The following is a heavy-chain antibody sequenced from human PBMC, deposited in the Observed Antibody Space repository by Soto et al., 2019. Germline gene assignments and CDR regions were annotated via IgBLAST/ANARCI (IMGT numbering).Heavy chain of an antibody. J-gene: IGHJ4*02. CDR1: GFTFSSYA. Sequence: GGSLRLSCAASGFTFSSYAMSWVRQAPGKGLEWVSAISGSGGSTYYADSVKGRFTISRDNSKNTLYLQMNSLRAEDTAVYYCAKSMYPSIIVVVVAATLPVDYWGQGTLVTVSS. CDR2: ISGSGGST. CDR3: AKSMYPSIIVVVVAATLPVDY. D-gene: IGHD2-15*01. V-gene: IGHV3-23*01.